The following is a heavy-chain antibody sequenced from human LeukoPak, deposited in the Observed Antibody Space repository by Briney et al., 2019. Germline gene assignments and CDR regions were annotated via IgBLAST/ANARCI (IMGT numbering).Heavy chain of an antibody. V-gene: IGHV4-39*01. CDR2: IHYSGTT. Sequence: SETLSLTCTVSSGSISSSNYYWGWIRQPPGKGLEWVGTIHYSGTTYHNPSLKSRVTISVDTSKNQFSLKLSSVTAADTAVYYCARRSSGWIDYWGQGTLVTVSS. D-gene: IGHD6-19*01. CDR3: ARRSSGWIDY. CDR1: SGSISSSNYY. J-gene: IGHJ4*02.